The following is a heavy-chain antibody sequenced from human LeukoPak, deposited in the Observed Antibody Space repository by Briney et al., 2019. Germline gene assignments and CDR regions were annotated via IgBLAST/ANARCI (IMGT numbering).Heavy chain of an antibody. CDR3: ARDGSLPDY. V-gene: IGHV3-74*01. J-gene: IGHJ4*02. CDR1: EFTFSNHW. Sequence: SGGSLRLSCAASEFTFSNHWMHWVRQAPGEGLVWVSYINSDGSSTSYADYVKGRFTISRDNARNTLYLQMNSLRVEDTAVYYCARDGSLPDYWGQGTLVTVSS. CDR2: INSDGSST.